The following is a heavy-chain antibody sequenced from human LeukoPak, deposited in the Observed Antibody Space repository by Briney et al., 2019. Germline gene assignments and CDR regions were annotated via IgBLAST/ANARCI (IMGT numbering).Heavy chain of an antibody. Sequence: PGGSLRLSCAASGFTVSSNYMSWVRQAPGKGLEWVSVIYSGGNTYYADSVKGRFTISRDNSKNTLYLQMNGLRAEDTAVYYCAREYGDYYDYWGQGTLVTVSS. D-gene: IGHD4-17*01. CDR3: AREYGDYYDY. CDR2: IYSGGNT. CDR1: GFTVSSNY. V-gene: IGHV3-53*01. J-gene: IGHJ4*02.